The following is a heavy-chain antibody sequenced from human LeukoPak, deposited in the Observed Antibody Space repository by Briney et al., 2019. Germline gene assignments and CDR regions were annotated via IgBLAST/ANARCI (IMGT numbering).Heavy chain of an antibody. V-gene: IGHV3-23*01. Sequence: GGSLRLSCADSGFTFNSHMHWVRQVPGRGLEWVSTISSRGDSTYVADSVKGRFTISRDNSKNSLYLQMNTVRAEDTAVYYCVKGPRPDITVAHTVENWGQGTLVTVSS. CDR1: GFTFNSH. J-gene: IGHJ4*02. D-gene: IGHD6-19*01. CDR2: ISSRGDST. CDR3: VKGPRPDITVAHTVEN.